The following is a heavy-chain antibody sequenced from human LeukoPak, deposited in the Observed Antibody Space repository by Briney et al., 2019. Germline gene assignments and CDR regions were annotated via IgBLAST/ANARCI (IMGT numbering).Heavy chain of an antibody. V-gene: IGHV4-30-4*01. CDR2: IYYSGST. Sequence: SQTLSLTCTVSGGSISSGDYYWSWIRQPPGKGLEWIGYIYYSGSTYYNQSLKSRVTISVATSKNQFSLKLSSVTAADTAVYYCARVLPGYFAFDIWGQGTMVTVSS. J-gene: IGHJ3*02. D-gene: IGHD2-21*01. CDR3: ARVLPGYFAFDI. CDR1: GGSISSGDYY.